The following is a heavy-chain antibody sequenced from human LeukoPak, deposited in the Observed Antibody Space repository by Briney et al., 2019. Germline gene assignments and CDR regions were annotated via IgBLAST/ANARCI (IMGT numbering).Heavy chain of an antibody. J-gene: IGHJ5*02. D-gene: IGHD3-3*01. CDR2: IKQDGSED. CDR3: ARDDEVTYYDFWSGYYGHYWFDP. Sequence: GGSLRLSCAASGFTFSSYWMSWVRQAPGKGLEWVANIKQDGSEDYYVDSVKGRFTISRDNAKNSLYLQMNSLRAEDTASYYCARDDEVTYYDFWSGYYGHYWFDPWGQGTLVTVSS. CDR1: GFTFSSYW. V-gene: IGHV3-7*01.